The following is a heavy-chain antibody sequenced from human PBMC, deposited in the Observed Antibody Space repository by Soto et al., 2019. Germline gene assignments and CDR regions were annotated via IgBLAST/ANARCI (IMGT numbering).Heavy chain of an antibody. CDR1: GFTFSTFS. Sequence: EVQLVESGGGSVLPGGSLRLSCAASGFTFSTFSMNWVRQAPGRGLEWISYISGGGRPISYADSVKGRFTISRDNAKNSLYLQMDSLTDEDTAVYYCARDLGWAFDSWGQGTLVTVSS. J-gene: IGHJ4*02. CDR2: ISGGGRPI. D-gene: IGHD6-19*01. V-gene: IGHV3-48*02. CDR3: ARDLGWAFDS.